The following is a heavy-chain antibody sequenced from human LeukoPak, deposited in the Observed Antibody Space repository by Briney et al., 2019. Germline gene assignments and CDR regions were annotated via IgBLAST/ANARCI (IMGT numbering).Heavy chain of an antibody. CDR2: ISGSGGST. D-gene: IGHD3-22*01. Sequence: GGSLRLSCAASGFTISSYAMSWVRQAPGKGLEWVSCISGSGGSTYYADSVKGRFINSRDNSRNTLYVQMNSLRAEDTAVYYCAKHYDSSGYFYYYYMDVWGKGTTVTVPS. CDR3: AKHYDSSGYFYYYYMDV. CDR1: GFTISSYA. J-gene: IGHJ6*03. V-gene: IGHV3-23*01.